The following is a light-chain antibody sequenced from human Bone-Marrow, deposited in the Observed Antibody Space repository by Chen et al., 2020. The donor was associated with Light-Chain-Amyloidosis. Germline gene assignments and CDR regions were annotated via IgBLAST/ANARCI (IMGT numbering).Light chain of an antibody. V-gene: IGLV3-25*03. Sequence: SYELTQPPSVSVSPGQTARITCSGDDLPTKYAYWYQQKPGQAPVLGIQRDTERPSGISERFPGSSSGTTATLTISGVQAEDEADYHCQSADSSGTYEVIFGGGTKLTVL. CDR1: DLPTKY. J-gene: IGLJ2*01. CDR3: QSADSSGTYEVI. CDR2: RDT.